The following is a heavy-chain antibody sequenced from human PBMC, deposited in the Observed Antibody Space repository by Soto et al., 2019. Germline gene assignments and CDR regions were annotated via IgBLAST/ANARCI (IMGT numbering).Heavy chain of an antibody. J-gene: IGHJ5*02. D-gene: IGHD3-3*01. CDR1: GFTFSSYE. CDR3: ARDLDFWSGRTPNWFDP. V-gene: IGHV3-48*03. CDR2: ITSSGSTI. Sequence: EVQLVESGGGLVQPGGSLRLSCAASGFTFSSYEMNWVRQAPGKGLEWVSYITSSGSTIYYADSVKGRFTISRDNAKNTLYRQMNSLRAEDTAVYYCARDLDFWSGRTPNWFDPWGQGTLVTVSS.